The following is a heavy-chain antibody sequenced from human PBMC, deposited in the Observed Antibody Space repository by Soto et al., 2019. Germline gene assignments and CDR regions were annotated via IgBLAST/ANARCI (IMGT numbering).Heavy chain of an antibody. CDR1: GFTFDDYA. V-gene: IGHV3-9*01. CDR3: AKDSSSSAGTAFDY. J-gene: IGHJ4*02. D-gene: IGHD6-6*01. Sequence: GGSLRLSCAASGFTFDDYAMHWVRQAPGKGLEWVSGISWNSGSIGYADSVKGRFTISRDNAKNSLYLQMNSLRAEDTALYYCAKDSSSSAGTAFDYWGQGTLVTVSS. CDR2: ISWNSGSI.